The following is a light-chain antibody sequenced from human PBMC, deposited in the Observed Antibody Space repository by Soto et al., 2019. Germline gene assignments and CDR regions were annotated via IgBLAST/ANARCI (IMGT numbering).Light chain of an antibody. CDR1: QSTSSY. V-gene: IGKV1-39*01. J-gene: IGKJ4*01. CDR3: QQGFSIPLT. Sequence: DIQLTQSPSSLSASVGDRVIITCRASQSTSSYLSWYQVKPGTVPKLLIYAASSLQSGVPSRFSGSAVGTDFKFIISSLQPEDSATYYCQQGFSIPLTFGGGTKV. CDR2: AAS.